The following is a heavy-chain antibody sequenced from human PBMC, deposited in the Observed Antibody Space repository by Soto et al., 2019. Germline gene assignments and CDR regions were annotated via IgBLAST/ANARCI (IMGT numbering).Heavy chain of an antibody. V-gene: IGHV4-59*01. CDR1: GGSISSYY. CDR3: VRGAVAGSYYYYGMDV. Sequence: SETLFLTCTVSGGSISSYYWSWIRQPPGKGLEWIGYIYYSGSTNYNPSLKSRVTISVDTSKNQFSLKLSSVTAADTAVYYCVRGAVAGSYYYYGMDVWGQGTTVTVSS. J-gene: IGHJ6*02. CDR2: IYYSGST. D-gene: IGHD6-19*01.